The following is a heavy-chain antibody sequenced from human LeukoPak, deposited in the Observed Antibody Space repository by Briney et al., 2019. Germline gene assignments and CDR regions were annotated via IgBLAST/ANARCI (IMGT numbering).Heavy chain of an antibody. D-gene: IGHD3-22*01. CDR1: GFTFSSYA. J-gene: IGHJ4*02. CDR3: AKDGGYYDIDY. CDR2: ISYDGSDK. V-gene: IGHV3-30*04. Sequence: GGSLRLSCAASGFTFSSYAMHWVRQAPGKGLEWVAVISYDGSDKYYSDSVKGRFTISRHNSKNTLYLQMNSLSAEDTAVYYCAKDGGYYDIDYWGQGTLVTVSS.